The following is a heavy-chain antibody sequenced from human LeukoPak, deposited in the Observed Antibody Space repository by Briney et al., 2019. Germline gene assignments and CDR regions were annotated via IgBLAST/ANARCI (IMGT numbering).Heavy chain of an antibody. D-gene: IGHD6-19*01. CDR3: ARGPKAEWLGDYYYYYMDV. CDR2: TSAYNGNT. CDR1: GYTFTSYG. Sequence: ASVKVSCKASGYTFTSYGISWVRQAPGQGLGWMGWTSAYNGNTNYEQKLQGRVNMTTDTSTSTAYMELRSLRSDDTAVYYCARGPKAEWLGDYYYYYMDVWGKGTTVTVSS. J-gene: IGHJ6*03. V-gene: IGHV1-18*04.